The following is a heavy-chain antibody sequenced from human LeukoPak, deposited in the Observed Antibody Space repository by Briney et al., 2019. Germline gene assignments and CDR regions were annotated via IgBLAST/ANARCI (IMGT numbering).Heavy chain of an antibody. CDR2: IYSSGST. V-gene: IGHV4-31*03. D-gene: IGHD3-10*01. Sequence: SQTLSLTCTVSGGSISSGGHYWSWIRQHPGKGLDWIGYIYSSGSTYYNPSLKSRVSISVDTSKNQFSLRLSSVTAADTALYYCARSNYGSGSYYNNWGQGTLVSVSS. CDR3: ARSNYGSGSYYNN. J-gene: IGHJ4*02. CDR1: GGSISSGGHY.